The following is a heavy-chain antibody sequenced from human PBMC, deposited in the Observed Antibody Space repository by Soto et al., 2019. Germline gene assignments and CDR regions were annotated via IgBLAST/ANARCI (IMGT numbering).Heavy chain of an antibody. Sequence: SETLSLTCTVSGASITSYYWNWILQPPGKGLEWIGYMYYSVNTYYNPSVQSRVTISIDTSKDQFSLKLSSVTAADTAVYYCARADGGTQTSDVFDLWGPGTTVPVSS. CDR1: GASITSYY. V-gene: IGHV4-59*01. CDR2: MYYSVNT. D-gene: IGHD1-1*01. CDR3: ARADGGTQTSDVFDL. J-gene: IGHJ3*01.